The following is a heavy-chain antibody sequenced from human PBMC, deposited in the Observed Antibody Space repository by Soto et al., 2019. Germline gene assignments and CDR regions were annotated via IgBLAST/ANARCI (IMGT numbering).Heavy chain of an antibody. CDR1: GVSLTSGTYY. CDR3: ASTEDFFDY. CDR2: IFYRGST. V-gene: IGHV4-31*03. J-gene: IGHJ4*02. Sequence: QVQLQESGPGLVKPSQTLSLTCSVSGVSLTSGTYYWSWIRQHPWKGMEWIGYIFYRGSTDYNPSLKSRVNISVDTSKNQFSLKLSSVTAADTAVYYCASTEDFFDYWGQGTLVTVSS.